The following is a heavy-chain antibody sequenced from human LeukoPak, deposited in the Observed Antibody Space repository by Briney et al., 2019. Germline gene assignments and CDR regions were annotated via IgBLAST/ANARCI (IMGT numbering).Heavy chain of an antibody. Sequence: GGSLRLSCAVSDFTVSGTYFTWVRQAPGKGLEWVSVIYSDGNTYYADSVKGRFTVSRDTSKNTMSLQMNSLRGEDTAVYYCARGGSDDWKRFDSWGQGTLVTVSP. CDR3: ARGGSDDWKRFDS. D-gene: IGHD1-1*01. V-gene: IGHV3-53*01. J-gene: IGHJ4*02. CDR1: DFTVSGTY. CDR2: IYSDGNT.